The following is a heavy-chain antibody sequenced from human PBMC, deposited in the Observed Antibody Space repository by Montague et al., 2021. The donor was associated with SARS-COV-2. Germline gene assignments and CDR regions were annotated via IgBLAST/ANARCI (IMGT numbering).Heavy chain of an antibody. CDR1: RYSFTSYW. CDR2: IYPGDSGT. CDR3: ARRYSGYAMDY. J-gene: IGHJ4*02. Sequence: QSGEEVKTPGESLKISCKGSRYSFTSYWIGWVRHMPGKGLEWMGIIYPGDSGTRYSPSFQGQVTISADKSIRTAYLQWSSLKASDTAMYYCARRYSGYAMDYWGQGTLVAVSS. D-gene: IGHD5-12*01. V-gene: IGHV5-51*01.